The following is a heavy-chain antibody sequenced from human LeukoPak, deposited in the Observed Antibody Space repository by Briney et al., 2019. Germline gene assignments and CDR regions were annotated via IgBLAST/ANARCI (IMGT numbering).Heavy chain of an antibody. CDR3: AKVDGLTDAFDI. J-gene: IGHJ3*02. CDR1: GFTFDDYA. CDR2: ISWNSGRI. D-gene: IGHD5-24*01. V-gene: IGHV3-9*01. Sequence: GGSLRLSCAASGFTFDDYAMHWVRQAPGKGLEWVSGISWNSGRIGYADSVKGRFTISRDTAKNSLYLQMNSLRAEDTALYYCAKVDGLTDAFDIWGQGTMVTVSS.